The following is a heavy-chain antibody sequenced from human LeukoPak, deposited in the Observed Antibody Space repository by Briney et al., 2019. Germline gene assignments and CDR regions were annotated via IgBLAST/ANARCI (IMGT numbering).Heavy chain of an antibody. CDR3: ARGQLDGWFDP. CDR1: GFTFSSYS. D-gene: IGHD1-1*01. CDR2: ISSSSSYI. J-gene: IGHJ5*02. V-gene: IGHV3-21*01. Sequence: GGSVRLSCAASGFTFSSYSMNWVRQAPGKGLEWVSSISSSSSYIYYADSVKGRFTISRDNAKNSLYLQMNSLRAEDTAVYYCARGQLDGWFDPWGQGTLVTVSS.